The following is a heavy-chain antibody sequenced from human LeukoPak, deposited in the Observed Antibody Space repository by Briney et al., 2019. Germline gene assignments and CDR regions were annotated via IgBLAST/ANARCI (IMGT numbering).Heavy chain of an antibody. Sequence: SGPTLVKPTQTLTLTCTFSGFSLSTSGVGVGWIRQPPGKALEWLALIYWDDDKRYSPSLKSRLTITNGTSKNQVVLTMTNMDPVDTATYYCAHYQHLARFDYWGQGTLVTVSS. CDR1: GFSLSTSGVG. CDR2: IYWDDDK. J-gene: IGHJ4*02. V-gene: IGHV2-5*02. D-gene: IGHD2-2*01. CDR3: AHYQHLARFDY.